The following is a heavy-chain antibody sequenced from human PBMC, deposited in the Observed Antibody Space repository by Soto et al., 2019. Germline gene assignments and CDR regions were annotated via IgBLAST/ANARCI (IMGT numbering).Heavy chain of an antibody. CDR2: ISYDGSNK. V-gene: IGHV3-30*18. J-gene: IGHJ3*02. CDR3: AKAGKYSSSWRAFDI. D-gene: IGHD6-13*01. Sequence: QVQLVESGGGVVQPGRSLRLSCAASGFTFSSYGMHWVRQAPGKGLEWVAVISYDGSNKYYADSVKGRFTISRDNSKNTLYLQMNSLRAEDTAVYYYAKAGKYSSSWRAFDIWGQGTMVTVSS. CDR1: GFTFSSYG.